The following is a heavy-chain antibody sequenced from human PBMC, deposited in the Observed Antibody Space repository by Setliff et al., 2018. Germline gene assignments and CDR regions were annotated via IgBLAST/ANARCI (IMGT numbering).Heavy chain of an antibody. J-gene: IGHJ4*02. Sequence: SVKVSCKASGGTFSSYAISWVRQAPGQGLEWMGGTIPILGIANYAQRVQGRVTITADKSTSTAYMELSSLRSEDTAVYYCARGIEPLLPVPDYWGQGTLVTVSS. D-gene: IGHD3-10*01. CDR3: ARGIEPLLPVPDY. CDR1: GGTFSSYA. CDR2: TIPILGIA. V-gene: IGHV1-69*10.